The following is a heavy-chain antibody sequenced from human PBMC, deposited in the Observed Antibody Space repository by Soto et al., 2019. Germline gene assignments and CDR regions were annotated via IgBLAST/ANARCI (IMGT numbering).Heavy chain of an antibody. CDR3: ARERGTRWLQWGFDY. CDR2: ISYDGSNK. Sequence: QVQLVESGGGVVQPGRSLRLSCAASGFTFSSYAMHWVRQAPGKGLEWVAVISYDGSNKYYADSVKGRFTISRDNSKNTLYLQMNSLRAEDTAVYYCARERGTRWLQWGFDYWGQGTLVTVSS. CDR1: GFTFSSYA. D-gene: IGHD5-12*01. J-gene: IGHJ4*02. V-gene: IGHV3-30-3*01.